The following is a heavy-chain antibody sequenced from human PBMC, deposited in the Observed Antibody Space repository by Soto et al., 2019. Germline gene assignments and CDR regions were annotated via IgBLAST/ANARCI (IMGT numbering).Heavy chain of an antibody. CDR3: VKDRSDTRSFDY. V-gene: IGHV3-30*18. Sequence: QVQLVESGGGVVQPGRSLRLSCSASGFIYSSCAMHWVRQVPGKGLEWLAVVSHDGTLYPYADSVKGRFTISRDNSRKMLYLQMNSLRPDDTAVYYCVKDRSDTRSFDYWGQGTLVTVSS. J-gene: IGHJ4*02. CDR2: VSHDGTLY. CDR1: GFIYSSCA.